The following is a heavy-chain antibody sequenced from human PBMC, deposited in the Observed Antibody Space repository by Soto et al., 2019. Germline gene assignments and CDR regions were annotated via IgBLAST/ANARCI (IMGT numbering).Heavy chain of an antibody. V-gene: IGHV1-18*01. CDR2: VSTYNGNT. CDR3: ARERGLTVSTLLGY. Sequence: QVQLVQSGAEVKKPGASVKVSCKASGYTFTSYGINWVRQAPGQGLEWMGRVSTYNGNTNYAPRFQGRVTMTTDTSTTTAYMELRSLRSDDTATYYCARERGLTVSTLLGYWGQGTVVSVSS. CDR1: GYTFTSYG. J-gene: IGHJ4*02. D-gene: IGHD2-21*01.